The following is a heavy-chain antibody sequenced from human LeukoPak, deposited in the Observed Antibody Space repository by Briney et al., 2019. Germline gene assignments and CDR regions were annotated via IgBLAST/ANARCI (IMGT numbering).Heavy chain of an antibody. CDR2: INPNSGGT. Sequence: ASVKVSCKASGYTFTGYYMHWVRQAPGQGLEWMGWINPNSGGTNYAQKFQGRVTMTRDTSISTAYMELGRLRSDDTAVYYCARAYGSGSYYNEFYWGQGTLVTVSS. CDR1: GYTFTGYY. J-gene: IGHJ4*02. CDR3: ARAYGSGSYYNEFY. V-gene: IGHV1-2*02. D-gene: IGHD3-10*01.